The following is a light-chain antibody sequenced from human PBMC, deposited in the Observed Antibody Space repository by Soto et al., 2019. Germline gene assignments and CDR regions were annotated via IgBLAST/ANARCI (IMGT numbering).Light chain of an antibody. V-gene: IGLV2-23*03. CDR1: SSDVGSYNL. CDR3: CSYARSSTFL. CDR2: EGT. Sequence: QSALTQPASVSGSPGQSITISCTGTSSDVGSYNLVSWYQQHPGKAPKLMIYEGTKRPSGVSNRFSGSKSGNTASLTISGLQAEDGADYYCCSYARSSTFLFGGGTKLTVL. J-gene: IGLJ2*01.